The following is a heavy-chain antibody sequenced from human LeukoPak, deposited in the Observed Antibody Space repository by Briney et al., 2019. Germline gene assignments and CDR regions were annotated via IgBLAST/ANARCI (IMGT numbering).Heavy chain of an antibody. CDR2: INHSGST. D-gene: IGHD3-10*01. Sequence: PSQTLSLTCAVYGGSFSGYYWSWIRQPPGKGLEWIGEINHSGSTNYNPSLKSRVTISVDTSKNQFSLKLSSVTAADTAVYYCARQGALLWFGELNYWGQGTLVTVSS. V-gene: IGHV4-34*01. J-gene: IGHJ4*02. CDR1: GGSFSGYY. CDR3: ARQGALLWFGELNY.